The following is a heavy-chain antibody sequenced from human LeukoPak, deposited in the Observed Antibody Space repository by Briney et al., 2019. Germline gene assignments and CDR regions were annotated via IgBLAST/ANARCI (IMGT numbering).Heavy chain of an antibody. CDR1: GYTFTGYY. V-gene: IGHV1-2*02. Sequence: ALVKVSCKASGYTFTGYYMHWVRQAPGQGLAWMGWINPNSGGTNYAQKFQGRVTMTRDTSISTAYMELSRLRSDDTAVYYCARVGGLRWFGGTIFDYWGQGTLVTVSS. CDR2: INPNSGGT. J-gene: IGHJ4*02. CDR3: ARVGGLRWFGGTIFDY. D-gene: IGHD3-10*01.